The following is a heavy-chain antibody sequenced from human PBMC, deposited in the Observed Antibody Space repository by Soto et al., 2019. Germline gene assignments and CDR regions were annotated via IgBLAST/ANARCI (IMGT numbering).Heavy chain of an antibody. CDR3: AKERSSGWSFDY. CDR2: INSDGSST. D-gene: IGHD6-19*01. J-gene: IGHJ4*02. CDR1: GFTFSSYW. V-gene: IGHV3-74*01. Sequence: GGSLRLSCAASGFTFSSYWMNWVRQAPGKGLVWVSRINSDGSSTSYVDSVKGRFTISRDNAKNTLYLQMNSLRAEDTAVFYCAKERSSGWSFDYWGQGTLVTVSS.